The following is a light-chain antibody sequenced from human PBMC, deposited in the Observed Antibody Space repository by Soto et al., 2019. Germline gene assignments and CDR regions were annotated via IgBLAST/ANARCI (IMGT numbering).Light chain of an antibody. Sequence: NFMLTQPHSVSESPGKTVTISCTRSGGSIANNYVQWYQQRPGSAPTPVIFQDNERPSGVPDRFSGSIDSSSNSASLTISGLRTEDEADYYCHSNDSSAHWVFGGGTKLTVL. V-gene: IGLV6-57*04. J-gene: IGLJ3*02. CDR2: QDN. CDR1: GGSIANNY. CDR3: HSNDSSAHWV.